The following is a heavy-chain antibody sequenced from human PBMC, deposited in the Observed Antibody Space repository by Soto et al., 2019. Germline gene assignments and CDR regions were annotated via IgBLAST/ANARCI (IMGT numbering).Heavy chain of an antibody. CDR2: INPNSGGT. V-gene: IGHV1-2*02. CDR1: GYTFTGYY. CDR3: ARGRVTMARGVIQPFDP. J-gene: IGHJ5*02. Sequence: ASVKVSCKASGYTFTGYYMHWVRQAPGQGLEWMVWINPNSGGTNYAQKFQGRVTMTRDTSISTAYMELSRLRSDDTAVYYCARGRVTMARGVIQPFDPWGQGTLVTVSS. D-gene: IGHD3-10*01.